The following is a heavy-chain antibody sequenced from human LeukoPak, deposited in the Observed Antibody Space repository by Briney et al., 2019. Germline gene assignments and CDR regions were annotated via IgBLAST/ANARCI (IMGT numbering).Heavy chain of an antibody. J-gene: IGHJ4*02. CDR3: ARDRTPYYYGSGRYFDY. Sequence: GGSLGLSCAASGFTFSDYYMGWIRQAPGKGLEWVSYISSSGSTIYYADSVKGRFTISRDNAKNSLYLQMNSLRAEDTAVYYCARDRTPYYYGSGRYFDYWGQGTLVTVSS. D-gene: IGHD3-10*01. V-gene: IGHV3-11*01. CDR2: ISSSGSTI. CDR1: GFTFSDYY.